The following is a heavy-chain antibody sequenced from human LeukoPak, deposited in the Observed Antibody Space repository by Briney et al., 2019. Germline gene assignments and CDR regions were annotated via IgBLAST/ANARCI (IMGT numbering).Heavy chain of an antibody. CDR1: DGAIAGYS. V-gene: IGHV4-59*12. D-gene: IGHD3-10*01. CDR2: IYYSGDT. Sequence: SETLSLTCTVSDGAIAGYSWGWIRQPPGKGLEWIGYIYYSGDTNYNPSLQSRVTVSVDTSKNQFSLKLSSVTAADTAVYYCAREPGAYYYGSGSYYYYYYYMDVWGKGTTVTISS. J-gene: IGHJ6*03. CDR3: AREPGAYYYGSGSYYYYYYYMDV.